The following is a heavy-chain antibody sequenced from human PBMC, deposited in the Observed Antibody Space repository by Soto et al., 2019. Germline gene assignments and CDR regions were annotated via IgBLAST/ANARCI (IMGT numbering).Heavy chain of an antibody. CDR2: IWYDGSNK. CDR3: ARDLDLAAAGGVFDY. CDR1: GFTFSSYG. Sequence: QVQLVESGGGVVQPGRSLRLSCAASGFTFSSYGMHWVRQAPGKGLEWVAVIWYDGSNKYYADSVKGRFTISRDNSKNTRYRQMNSLRAEDTAVYYCARDLDLAAAGGVFDYWGQGTLVTVSS. V-gene: IGHV3-33*01. J-gene: IGHJ4*02. D-gene: IGHD6-13*01.